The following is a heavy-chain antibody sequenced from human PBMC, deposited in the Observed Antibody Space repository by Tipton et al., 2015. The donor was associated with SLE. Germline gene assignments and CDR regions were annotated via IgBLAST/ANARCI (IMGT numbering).Heavy chain of an antibody. Sequence: TLSLTCTVSGGSISSGGYYWSWIRQNQGKGLEWIGYIYYSGSTYYNPSLKSRVTISVDTSKNQFSLKLSSVTAADTAVYYCARGQQLVIYFDYWGQGTLVTVSS. CDR3: ARGQQLVIYFDY. CDR2: IYYSGST. J-gene: IGHJ4*02. CDR1: GGSISSGGYY. V-gene: IGHV4-31*03. D-gene: IGHD6-13*01.